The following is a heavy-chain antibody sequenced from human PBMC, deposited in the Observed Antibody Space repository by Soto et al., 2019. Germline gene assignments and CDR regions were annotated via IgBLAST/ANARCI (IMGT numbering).Heavy chain of an antibody. CDR2: IYYSGST. CDR1: GGSISSGDYY. CDR3: ARDLVRAHSSSWYEGEYYYYGMDV. D-gene: IGHD6-13*01. Sequence: PSETLSLTCTVSGGSISSGDYYWSWIRQPPGKGLEWIGYIYYSGSTYYNPSLKSRVTISVDTSKNQFSLKLSSVTAADTALYYCARDLVRAHSSSWYEGEYYYYGMDVWAQRTTVTVCS. V-gene: IGHV4-30-4*01. J-gene: IGHJ6*01.